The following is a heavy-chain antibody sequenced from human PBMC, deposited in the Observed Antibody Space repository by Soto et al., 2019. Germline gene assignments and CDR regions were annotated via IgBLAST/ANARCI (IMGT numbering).Heavy chain of an antibody. Sequence: QVQQLESAPGLVKPWDTLSLTCTVSGAYVSDFSWSWIRQPAGKGLEWIGRITANGITQYTPSFRSGVLMSMDTSRNQFLLNLQSATAADTALYYCAGESGENWTYEAHWGQGTLVSVSS. J-gene: IGHJ1*01. CDR3: AGESGENWTYEAH. D-gene: IGHD1-7*01. CDR1: GAYVSDFS. V-gene: IGHV4-4*07. CDR2: ITANGIT.